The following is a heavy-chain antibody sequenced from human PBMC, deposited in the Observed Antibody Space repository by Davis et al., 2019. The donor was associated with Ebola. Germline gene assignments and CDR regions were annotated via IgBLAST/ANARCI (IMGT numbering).Heavy chain of an antibody. CDR1: GGSFSGYY. CDR3: ARLDELISDYWYFDL. Sequence: SETLSLTCAVYGGSFSGYYWSWIRHPPGKGLEWIGEINHSGSTNYNPSLKSRVTISVDTSKNQFSLKLSSVTAADTAVYYCARLDELISDYWYFDLWGRGTLVTVSS. D-gene: IGHD1-7*01. CDR2: INHSGST. V-gene: IGHV4-34*01. J-gene: IGHJ2*01.